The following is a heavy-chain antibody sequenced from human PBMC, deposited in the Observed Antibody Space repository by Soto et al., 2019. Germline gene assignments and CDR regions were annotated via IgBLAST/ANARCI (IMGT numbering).Heavy chain of an antibody. D-gene: IGHD3-3*01. CDR1: GFTFSSYA. CDR2: ISGSGGST. Sequence: SGFTFSSYAMSWVRQAPGKGLEWVSAISGSGGSTYYADSVKGRFTISRDNSKNTLYLQMNSLRAEDTAVYYCAKGLSDFWSGIYYYGMDVWGQGTTVTVSS. J-gene: IGHJ6*02. CDR3: AKGLSDFWSGIYYYGMDV. V-gene: IGHV3-23*01.